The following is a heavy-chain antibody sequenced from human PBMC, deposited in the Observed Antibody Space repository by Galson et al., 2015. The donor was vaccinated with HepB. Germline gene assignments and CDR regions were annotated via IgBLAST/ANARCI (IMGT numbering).Heavy chain of an antibody. J-gene: IGHJ4*02. CDR3: AKDGRGSGGIDGY. CDR2: IPYDGSNK. CDR1: GFTFSSYG. Sequence: SLRLSCAASGFTFSSYGMHWVRQAPGKGLEWVAVIPYDGSNKYYADSVKGRFTISRDNSKNTLYLQMNSLRAEDTAVYYCAKDGRGSGGIDGYWGQGTLDTVSS. D-gene: IGHD2-15*01. V-gene: IGHV3-30*18.